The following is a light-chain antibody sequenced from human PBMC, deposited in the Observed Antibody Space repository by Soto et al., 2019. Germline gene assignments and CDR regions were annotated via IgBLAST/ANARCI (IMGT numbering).Light chain of an antibody. J-gene: IGKJ2*01. V-gene: IGKV3D-20*01. CDR2: DAS. CDR3: QQYGSSPYT. Sequence: EIVLTQSPATLSLSPGERATLSCGASQSVSSSYVAWYQQKPGLAPRLLIYDASSRATGIPDRFSGSGSGTDFTLTISRLEPEAFAVYYCQQYGSSPYTFGKGTKLEIK. CDR1: QSVSSSY.